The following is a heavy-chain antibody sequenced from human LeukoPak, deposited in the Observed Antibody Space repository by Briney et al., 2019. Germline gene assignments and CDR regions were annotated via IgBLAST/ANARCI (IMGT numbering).Heavy chain of an antibody. Sequence: GGSLRLSXTASGFTFGDYAMSWFCQAPGKGVEWVGFIRSKAYGGTTEYAASVKGRFTISRDDSKSIAYLQMNSLKTEDTAVYYCAGTDIVVVVAAYWGQGTLVTVSS. CDR3: AGTDIVVVVAAY. J-gene: IGHJ4*02. CDR1: GFTFGDYA. CDR2: IRSKAYGGTT. V-gene: IGHV3-49*03. D-gene: IGHD2-15*01.